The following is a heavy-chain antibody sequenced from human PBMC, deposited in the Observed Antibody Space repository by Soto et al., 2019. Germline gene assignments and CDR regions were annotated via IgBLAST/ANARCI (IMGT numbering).Heavy chain of an antibody. Sequence: SKTLSLSCDVSGDSFSGYFCNWLRQPPGKGLEWIGEISQVGRARYNPSLETRITISVDTSKTQFSLNLTSVTDADTAVYYCARGYGYFRQWGQGALVTVSS. D-gene: IGHD4-17*01. CDR3: ARGYGYFRQ. CDR1: GDSFSGYF. J-gene: IGHJ4*02. V-gene: IGHV4-34*01. CDR2: ISQVGRA.